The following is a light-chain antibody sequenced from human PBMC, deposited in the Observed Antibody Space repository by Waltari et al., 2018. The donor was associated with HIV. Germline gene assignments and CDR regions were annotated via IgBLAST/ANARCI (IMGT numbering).Light chain of an antibody. CDR3: YSSAGSSTWV. V-gene: IGLV2-23*02. CDR2: EVT. CDR1: SCDLANYNL. J-gene: IGLJ3*02. Sequence: QSALTQPVPASGSPGPSTTLPCTGTSCDLANYNLVSWYQQRPGKAPPLMIYEVTNRPSGVSNRFSSSKSCNTASLTISGLQAEDEADYYCYSSAGSSTWVFGGGTQLTVL.